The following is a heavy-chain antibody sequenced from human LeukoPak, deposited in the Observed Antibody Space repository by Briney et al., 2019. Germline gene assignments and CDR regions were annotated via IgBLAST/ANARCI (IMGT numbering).Heavy chain of an antibody. Sequence: GGSLRLSCAASGFTFSSYGMHWVRQAPGEGLEWVAVIWYDGSNKYYADSVKGRFTISRDNSKNTLFLQMNSLRAEDTAIYYCARDKKTMVRGLPYYFDYWGQGSLVTVSS. CDR2: IWYDGSNK. D-gene: IGHD3-10*01. CDR1: GFTFSSYG. CDR3: ARDKKTMVRGLPYYFDY. V-gene: IGHV3-33*01. J-gene: IGHJ4*02.